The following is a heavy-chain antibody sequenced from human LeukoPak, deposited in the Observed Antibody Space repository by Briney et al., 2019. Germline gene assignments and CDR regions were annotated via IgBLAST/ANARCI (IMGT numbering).Heavy chain of an antibody. Sequence: GGSLRLSCAASGFTFSSNAMNWVRQAPGEGLEWVSYISSSSSPIYYADSVKGRFTISRDNAKNSLYLQMNSLRDEDTAVYYCARTAVGGNSGYAHSYYFDYWGQGTLVTVSS. CDR1: GFTFSSNA. D-gene: IGHD5-12*01. CDR2: ISSSSSPI. J-gene: IGHJ4*02. V-gene: IGHV3-48*02. CDR3: ARTAVGGNSGYAHSYYFDY.